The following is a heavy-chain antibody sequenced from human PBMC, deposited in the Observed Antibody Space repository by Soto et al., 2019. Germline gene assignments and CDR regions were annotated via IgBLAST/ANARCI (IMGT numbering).Heavy chain of an antibody. D-gene: IGHD1-26*01. CDR1: GFTFNTHG. CDR2: IYFDGNTT. CDR3: ARGGAMGVDY. Sequence: PGWSLGLACTASGFTFNTHGLPWFRQAPGKGLVWVSRIYFDGNTTNYGDSVKGRLTVSRDNAKNTVYLHVNTLRDEDTAGYYCARGGAMGVDYWGQGALVTVYS. V-gene: IGHV3-74*01. J-gene: IGHJ4*02.